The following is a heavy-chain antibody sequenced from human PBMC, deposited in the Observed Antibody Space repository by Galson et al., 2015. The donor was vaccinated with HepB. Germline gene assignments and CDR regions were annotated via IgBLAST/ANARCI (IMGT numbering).Heavy chain of an antibody. V-gene: IGHV3-30*18. D-gene: IGHD6-19*01. Sequence: SLRLSCAASGFSFRDYGMHWVRQAPGKGLEWVAVISYDGSMKSYSDSLKGRFTISRDNSKNTLYLQITGLRPEDTAVYYCAKDRWKWGPVAGGDYWGQGTLVTVSS. CDR2: ISYDGSMK. CDR3: AKDRWKWGPVAGGDY. J-gene: IGHJ4*02. CDR1: GFSFRDYG.